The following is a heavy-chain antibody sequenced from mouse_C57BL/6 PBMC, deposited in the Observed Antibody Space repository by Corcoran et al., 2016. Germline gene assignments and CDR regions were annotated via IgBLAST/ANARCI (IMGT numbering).Heavy chain of an antibody. V-gene: IGHV1-26*01. J-gene: IGHJ1*03. CDR2: INPNNGGT. CDR1: GYTFTDYY. Sequence: EVQLQQSGPELVKPGASVKISCKASGYTFTDYYMNWVKQSHGKSLEWIGDINPNNGGTSYNQKFKGKATLTVDKSSSTAYMELRSLTSEDSAVYYCARNDYWYFDVWGTGTTVTVSS. D-gene: IGHD2-3*01. CDR3: ARNDYWYFDV.